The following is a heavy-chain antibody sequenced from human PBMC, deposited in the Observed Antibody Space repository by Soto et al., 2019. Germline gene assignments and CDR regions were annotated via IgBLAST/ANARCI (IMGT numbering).Heavy chain of an antibody. Sequence: PGESLKISCKTSGYSFNTYWIVWLRQLPGKGLDWMGIIYPRDSDTRYSPSFQGRVTISVDKSSNTAYLHWTSLRASDSAMYFCARQNTWGYWEFDFWGQRTLVTVSS. CDR3: ARQNTWGYWEFDF. CDR2: IYPRDSDT. D-gene: IGHD2-15*01. J-gene: IGHJ4*01. V-gene: IGHV5-51*01. CDR1: GYSFNTYW.